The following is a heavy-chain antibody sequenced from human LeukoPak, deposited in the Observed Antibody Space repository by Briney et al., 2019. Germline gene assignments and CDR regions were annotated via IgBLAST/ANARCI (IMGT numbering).Heavy chain of an antibody. CDR3: AKDYPEYYYDSTGDPDAFDI. D-gene: IGHD3-22*01. J-gene: IGHJ3*02. Sequence: GGSLRLSCAASGFTFSSYGMHWVRQAPGKGLEWVAFIRYDGSNKYYADSVKGRFTISRDTSKNTLYLQMNSLRTEDTAVYYCAKDYPEYYYDSTGDPDAFDIWGQGTMVTVSS. CDR1: GFTFSSYG. V-gene: IGHV3-30*02. CDR2: IRYDGSNK.